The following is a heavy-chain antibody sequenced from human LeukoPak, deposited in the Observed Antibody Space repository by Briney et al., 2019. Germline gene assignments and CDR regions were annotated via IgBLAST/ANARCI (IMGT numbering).Heavy chain of an antibody. CDR3: ARAGGMITFGGVIEDTFDY. CDR2: IYTSGST. Sequence: SQTLSLTCTVSGGSISSGSYYWSWIRQPAGKGLEWIGRIYTSGSTNYNPSLKSRVTISVDTSKNQFSLKLSSVTAADTAVYYCARAGGMITFGGVIEDTFDYWGQGTLVTVSS. CDR1: GGSISSGSYY. D-gene: IGHD3-16*02. J-gene: IGHJ4*02. V-gene: IGHV4-61*02.